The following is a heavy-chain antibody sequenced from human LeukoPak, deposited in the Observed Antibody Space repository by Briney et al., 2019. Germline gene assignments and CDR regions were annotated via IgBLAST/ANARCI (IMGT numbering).Heavy chain of an antibody. J-gene: IGHJ4*02. V-gene: IGHV3-23*01. CDR2: ISGSGGST. Sequence: QTGGSLRLSCAASGFTFSIYAMSWVRQAPGKGLEWVSAISGSGGSTYYADSVKGRFTISRDNSKNTLYLQMNSLRAEDTAVYYCAKTIMYYYDSSGYYGPYYWGQGTLVTVSS. D-gene: IGHD3-22*01. CDR1: GFTFSIYA. CDR3: AKTIMYYYDSSGYYGPYY.